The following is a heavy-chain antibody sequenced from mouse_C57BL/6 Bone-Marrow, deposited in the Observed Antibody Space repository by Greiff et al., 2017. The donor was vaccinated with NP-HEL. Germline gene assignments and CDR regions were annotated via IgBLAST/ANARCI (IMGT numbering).Heavy chain of an antibody. CDR3: AKGHGYDARTDY. CDR1: GYTFTSYG. Sequence: QVQLQQSGAELARPGASVKLSCTASGYTFTSYGISWVNQRPGQGLEWIGAIYPRSGNTYYTESFKGKSTLSADKSSSTAYMELRSLTSEDSAVYFCAKGHGYDARTDYWGQGTTLTVSS. V-gene: IGHV1-81*01. D-gene: IGHD2-2*01. CDR2: IYPRSGNT. J-gene: IGHJ2*01.